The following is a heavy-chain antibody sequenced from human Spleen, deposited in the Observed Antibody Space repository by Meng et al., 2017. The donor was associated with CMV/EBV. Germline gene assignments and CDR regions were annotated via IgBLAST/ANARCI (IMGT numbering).Heavy chain of an antibody. CDR2: ISYDRSNK. V-gene: IGHV3-30-3*01. J-gene: IGHJ6*02. CDR1: GLNFRDYY. CDR3: ARSMRGHYYDSSGYYPPYYYYGMDV. D-gene: IGHD3-22*01. Sequence: GESLKISCAASGLNFRDYYLTWIRQAPGKGLEWVAVISYDRSNKYYADSVKGRFTISRDNSKNTLYLQMNSLGAEDTAVFYCARSMRGHYYDSSGYYPPYYYYGMDVWGQGTTVTVSS.